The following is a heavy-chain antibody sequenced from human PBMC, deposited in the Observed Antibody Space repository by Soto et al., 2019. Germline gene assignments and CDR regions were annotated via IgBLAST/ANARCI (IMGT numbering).Heavy chain of an antibody. V-gene: IGHV2-5*02. CDR1: GFSVRSSGVA. J-gene: IGHJ4*02. Sequence: QITLRESGPTLVKPTQTLTLTCTFSGFSVRSSGVAVGWIRQPPGKALEWLALVYWDDDKRYSPSLKNRLTITRDTSKNQVALTMTHMDPVDTATYYCAHGATSINHGYDYWGQGTLVTVSS. CDR3: AHGATSINHGYDY. CDR2: VYWDDDK. D-gene: IGHD1-26*01.